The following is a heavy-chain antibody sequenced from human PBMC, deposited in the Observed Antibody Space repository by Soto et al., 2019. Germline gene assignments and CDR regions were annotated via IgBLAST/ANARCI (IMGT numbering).Heavy chain of an antibody. V-gene: IGHV1-69*06. CDR2: IVPMFGTS. J-gene: IGHJ4*02. CDR1: GGTSTRYA. D-gene: IGHD3-3*01. CDR3: NRGSEYDFWSGYL. Sequence: QERLVQSGAEVRKPGSSVKVSCKVTGGTSTRYAITWVRQAPGQGLEWMGGIVPMFGTSKYAQKFQGRVTITADTSTTIAYMELRSLRSEDTAVYYCNRGSEYDFWSGYLWGQGTLVSVSS.